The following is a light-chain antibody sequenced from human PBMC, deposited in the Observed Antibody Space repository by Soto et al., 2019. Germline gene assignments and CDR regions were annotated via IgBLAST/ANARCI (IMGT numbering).Light chain of an antibody. J-gene: IGKJ1*01. CDR3: QQYNSWPWT. Sequence: DIVLTQSPATLPLSPGERAILSCRASQSVSNNLAWYQKKPGQPPRLLIYGASTEATNIPTRFSGTGSGTDFTLTISSLRSEDFAVYYCQQYNSWPWTFGQGTKVEIK. CDR1: QSVSNN. CDR2: GAS. V-gene: IGKV3-15*01.